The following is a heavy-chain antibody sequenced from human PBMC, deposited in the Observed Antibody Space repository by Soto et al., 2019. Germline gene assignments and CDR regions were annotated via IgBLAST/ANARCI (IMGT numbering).Heavy chain of an antibody. CDR2: MNPNSGNT. CDR1: GYTFTSYD. V-gene: IGHV1-8*01. J-gene: IGHJ4*02. Sequence: GASVKVSCKASGYTFTSYDINWVRQATGQGLEWMGWMNPNSGNTGYAQKFQGRVTMTRNTSISTAYMELSSLRSEDTAVYYCATRXGYDFWSGYSPHYYFDYWGQGTLVTVSS. CDR3: ATRXGYDFWSGYSPHYYFDY. D-gene: IGHD3-3*01.